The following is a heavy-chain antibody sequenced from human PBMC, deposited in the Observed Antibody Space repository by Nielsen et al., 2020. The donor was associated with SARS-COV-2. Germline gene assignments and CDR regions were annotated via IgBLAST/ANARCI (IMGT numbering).Heavy chain of an antibody. J-gene: IGHJ3*02. CDR1: GYSFTNYW. Sequence: GESLKISCKASGYSFTNYWIGWVRQMPGKGLEWMGVIYPGDSDTRYSPSFQGQVTISADKSINTAYLQWSSLKASDTAMYYCARLGGPTLVTPDAFDIWGQGTMVTVSS. CDR2: IYPGDSDT. V-gene: IGHV5-51*01. D-gene: IGHD4-23*01. CDR3: ARLGGPTLVTPDAFDI.